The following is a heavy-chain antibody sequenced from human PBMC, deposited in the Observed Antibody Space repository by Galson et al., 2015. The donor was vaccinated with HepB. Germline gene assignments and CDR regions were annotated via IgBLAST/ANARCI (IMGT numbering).Heavy chain of an antibody. D-gene: IGHD6-13*01. J-gene: IGHJ4*02. V-gene: IGHV2-5*02. Sequence: PALVKPTQTLTLTCSFSGFSLTTSGAGVGWIRQPPGKALEWLALIYWDDDKRYSPSLKSRLTITMDTSKNQVVLTMTNMEPVDTATYYCAHSPYSSGWSDRFDYWGQGTLVTVSS. CDR3: AHSPYSSGWSDRFDY. CDR2: IYWDDDK. CDR1: GFSLTTSGAG.